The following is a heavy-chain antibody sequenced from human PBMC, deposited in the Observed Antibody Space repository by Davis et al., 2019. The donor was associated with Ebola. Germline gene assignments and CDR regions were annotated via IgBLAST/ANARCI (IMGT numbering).Heavy chain of an antibody. J-gene: IGHJ4*02. Sequence: SETLSLTCTVSAGSISSYYWSWIRQPPGKGLEWIGYIYYSGSTNYNPSLKSRVTISVDTSKNQFSLKLSSVTAADTAVYYCARHSGWLADRQFDYWGQGTLVTVSS. CDR2: IYYSGST. V-gene: IGHV4-59*08. CDR1: AGSISSYY. D-gene: IGHD6-19*01. CDR3: ARHSGWLADRQFDY.